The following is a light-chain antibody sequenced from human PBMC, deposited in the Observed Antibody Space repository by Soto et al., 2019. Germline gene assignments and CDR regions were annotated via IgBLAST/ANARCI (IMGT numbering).Light chain of an antibody. J-gene: IGKJ4*02. Sequence: CRASQNIDIYLHWYQQKPGTAPKLLIYGASSLQSGVPSRFSGTGTGTDITHTIRSLQPADFATYYRQQPSNTPQAFGGGTKVDIK. V-gene: IGKV1-39*01. CDR2: GAS. CDR3: QQPSNTPQA. CDR1: QNIDIY.